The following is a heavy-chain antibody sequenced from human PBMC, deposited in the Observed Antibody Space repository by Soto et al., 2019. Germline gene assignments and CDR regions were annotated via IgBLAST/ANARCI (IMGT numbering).Heavy chain of an antibody. CDR2: ISAYNGNT. CDR1: GYTFTSYG. V-gene: IGHV1-18*01. J-gene: IGHJ4*02. CDR3: ARAKRYFDWFPFDY. Sequence: DSVKVSCKAYGYTFTSYGISWVRQAPGQGLEWMGWISAYNGNTNYAQKLQGRVTMTTDTSTSTAYMELRSLRSDDTAVYYCARAKRYFDWFPFDYWGQGTLVTVS. D-gene: IGHD3-9*01.